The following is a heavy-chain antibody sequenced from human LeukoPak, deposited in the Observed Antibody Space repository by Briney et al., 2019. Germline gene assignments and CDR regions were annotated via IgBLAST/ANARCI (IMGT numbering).Heavy chain of an antibody. CDR2: IYYSGST. V-gene: IGHV4-30-4*08. J-gene: IGHJ3*02. Sequence: SQTLSLTCTVSGGPISSGDYYWSWIRQPPGKGLEWIGYIYYSGSTYYNPSLKSRVTISVDTSKNQFSLKLSSVTAADTAVYYCAQASGGDAFDIWGQGTMVTVSS. CDR1: GGPISSGDYY. CDR3: AQASGGDAFDI. D-gene: IGHD4-23*01.